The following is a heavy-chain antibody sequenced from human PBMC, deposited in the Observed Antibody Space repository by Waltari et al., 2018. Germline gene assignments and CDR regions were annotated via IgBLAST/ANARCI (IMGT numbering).Heavy chain of an antibody. Sequence: EVQLGESGGGLVQPGGSLILYCASSGFPFSSSWMNWVRQAPGKGLEWVATIKQDGSEKDYVDSVNGRFTISRDNAKNSLFLQMSSLRAEDTAVYYCTRGGSMVRGGSIYWGQGTLVTVSS. D-gene: IGHD3-10*01. CDR1: GFPFSSSW. CDR3: TRGGSMVRGGSIY. CDR2: IKQDGSEK. J-gene: IGHJ4*02. V-gene: IGHV3-7*01.